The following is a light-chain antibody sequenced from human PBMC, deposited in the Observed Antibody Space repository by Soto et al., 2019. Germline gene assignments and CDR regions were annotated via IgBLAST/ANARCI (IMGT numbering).Light chain of an antibody. CDR3: LQYYTTPEA. CDR1: QSILYSSNNKNY. CDR2: WAS. V-gene: IGKV4-1*01. Sequence: DIVMTQSPDSLAVSLGERATINCKSSQSILYSSNNKNYLAWYQQKPGQRPKLLIYWASTRESGVPDRFSCSGSGTDFTLTISSLQAEDAAVYYCLQYYTTPEAFGQGTKVEIK. J-gene: IGKJ1*01.